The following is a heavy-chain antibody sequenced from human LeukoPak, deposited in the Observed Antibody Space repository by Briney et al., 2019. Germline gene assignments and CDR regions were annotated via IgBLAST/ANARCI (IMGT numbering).Heavy chain of an antibody. CDR2: IIPIFGTA. Sequence: GASVKVSCKASGGTFSSYAISWVRQAPGQGLEWMGGIIPIFGTANYAQKFQGRVTITADKSTSIAYMELSSLRSADTAVYYCAREGVHDYGDYGGIFDYWGQGTLVTVSS. J-gene: IGHJ4*02. D-gene: IGHD4-17*01. CDR1: GGTFSSYA. CDR3: AREGVHDYGDYGGIFDY. V-gene: IGHV1-69*06.